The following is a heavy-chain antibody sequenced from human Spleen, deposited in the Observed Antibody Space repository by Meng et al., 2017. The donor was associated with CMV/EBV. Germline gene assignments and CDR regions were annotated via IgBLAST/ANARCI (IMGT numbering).Heavy chain of an antibody. CDR2: INPNSGGT. CDR1: GHTLTGSY. D-gene: IGHD2-15*01. J-gene: IGHJ6*02. Sequence: ASVKVSCKASGHTLTGSYVHWVRQAPGQRPEWMGWINPNSGGTNFAQKFQGRVTLTGDTSITTAYMELSRLRSDDMAVYYCARVKRYCTGGSCSSTGYYGMDVWGQGTTVTVS. CDR3: ARVKRYCTGGSCSSTGYYGMDV. V-gene: IGHV1-2*02.